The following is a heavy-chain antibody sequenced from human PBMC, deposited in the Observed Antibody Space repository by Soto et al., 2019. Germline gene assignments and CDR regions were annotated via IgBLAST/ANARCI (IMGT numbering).Heavy chain of an antibody. J-gene: IGHJ4*02. V-gene: IGHV3-53*02. CDR3: AREGRGWHYFEY. D-gene: IGHD6-19*01. Sequence: EVQLVETGGGLIQPGGSLRLSCAASGFTVSSNYMSWVRQAPGKGLEWVSVIYSGGSTYCADSVKGRFTISRDNSKNTLYLQMNSLRAEDTAVYYCAREGRGWHYFEYWGQGNLVTVSS. CDR2: IYSGGST. CDR1: GFTVSSNY.